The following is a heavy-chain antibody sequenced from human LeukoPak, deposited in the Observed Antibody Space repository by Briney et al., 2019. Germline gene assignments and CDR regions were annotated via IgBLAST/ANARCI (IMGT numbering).Heavy chain of an antibody. D-gene: IGHD3-10*01. CDR3: WRLFVSGVDGRGWFHS. Sequence: SDRLSLTCSVSGDSISSSPEHWGWIRQPPGNGLEYIGRMDYSGSTYYDPYLKGRATIPVDTSKNQFSLKVTSRTAADSAVYYCWRLFVSGVDGRGWFHSWGQGTLVTVSS. J-gene: IGHJ5*01. CDR1: GDSISSSPEH. V-gene: IGHV4-39*01. CDR2: MDYSGST.